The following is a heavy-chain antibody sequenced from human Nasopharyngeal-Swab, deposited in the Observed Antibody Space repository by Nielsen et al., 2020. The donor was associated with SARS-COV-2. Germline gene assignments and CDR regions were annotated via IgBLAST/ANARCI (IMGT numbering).Heavy chain of an antibody. CDR3: AKDGDRSAHYGSGSYVDY. CDR1: GFTFSSYA. D-gene: IGHD3-10*01. CDR2: ISGSGGST. V-gene: IGHV3-23*01. Sequence: GESLKISCAASGFTFSSYAMSWVRQAPGKGLEWVSTISGSGGSTYYADSVKGRFTISRDNSKNTLYLQMNSLRAEDTAIYHCAKDGDRSAHYGSGSYVDYWGQGTLVAVSS. J-gene: IGHJ4*02.